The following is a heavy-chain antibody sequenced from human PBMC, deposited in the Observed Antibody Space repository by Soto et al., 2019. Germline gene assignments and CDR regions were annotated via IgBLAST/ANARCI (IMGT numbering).Heavy chain of an antibody. Sequence: GSLRLSCAASGFTFSSYAMSWVRQAPGKGLGWVSAISGSGGSTYYADSVKGRFTISRDNSKNTLYLQMNSLRAEDTAVYYCAKEASAVFGVVIIRSMDVWGQGTTVTVSS. J-gene: IGHJ6*02. D-gene: IGHD3-3*01. CDR3: AKEASAVFGVVIIRSMDV. CDR2: ISGSGGST. CDR1: GFTFSSYA. V-gene: IGHV3-23*01.